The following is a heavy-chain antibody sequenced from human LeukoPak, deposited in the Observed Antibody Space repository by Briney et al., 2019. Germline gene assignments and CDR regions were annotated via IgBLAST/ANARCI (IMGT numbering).Heavy chain of an antibody. CDR3: ARIRYGDDYNYEGGAFDS. V-gene: IGHV2-70*20. CDR2: IDWDADK. D-gene: IGHD5-24*01. Sequence: SGPALVKPTQTPTLTCTISGFSLNARGMCVGWVRQPPGKALEWLALIDWDADKFYRPSLESRLTISRDNSKNQVVLAMTNVDPVDTATYYCARIRYGDDYNYEGGAFDSWGQGTLVTVSS. CDR1: GFSLNARGMC. J-gene: IGHJ4*02.